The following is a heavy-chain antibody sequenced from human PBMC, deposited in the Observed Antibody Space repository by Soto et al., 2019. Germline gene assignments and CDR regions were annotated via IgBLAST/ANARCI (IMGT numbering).Heavy chain of an antibody. D-gene: IGHD5-18*01. J-gene: IGHJ6*02. CDR1: GYSFTSYW. CDR2: IDPSDSYT. CDR3: ARGGTAMVSGNYYYGMDV. V-gene: IGHV5-10-1*01. Sequence: GESLKISCKGSGYSFTSYWISWVRQMPGKGLEWMGRIDPSDSYTNYSPSFQGHVTISADKSISTAYLQWSSLKASDTAMYYCARGGTAMVSGNYYYGMDVWGQGTTVTVSS.